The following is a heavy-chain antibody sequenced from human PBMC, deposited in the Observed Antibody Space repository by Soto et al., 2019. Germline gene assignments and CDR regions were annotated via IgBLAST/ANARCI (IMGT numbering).Heavy chain of an antibody. J-gene: IGHJ4*02. CDR1: GGSISSSSYY. D-gene: IGHD3-22*01. Sequence: SLPMSHTCTVAGGSISSSSYYCGWIRQPPGKGLEWIGSIYYSGSTYYNPSLKSRVTISVDTSKNQFSLKLSSVTAADTAVYYCARLVYDSSGYRPGWGQGTLVTVSS. CDR2: IYYSGST. V-gene: IGHV4-39*01. CDR3: ARLVYDSSGYRPG.